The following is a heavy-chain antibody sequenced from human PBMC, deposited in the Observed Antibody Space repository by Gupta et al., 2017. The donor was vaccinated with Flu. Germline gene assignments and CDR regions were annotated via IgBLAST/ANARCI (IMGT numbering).Heavy chain of an antibody. CDR1: FGNSS. V-gene: IGHV3-23*01. J-gene: IGHJ4*02. D-gene: IGHD3-3*01. CDR3: ARWGSFDFWSGDLYYFDY. CDR2: TRGICSST. Sequence: FGNSSMSGVRHAPGKGTEWVSGTRGICSSTYFADSVKGRFTISRDNSKNTLYLQMNSLRTEDTAVYYCARWGSFDFWSGDLYYFDYWGQGTLVTGSS.